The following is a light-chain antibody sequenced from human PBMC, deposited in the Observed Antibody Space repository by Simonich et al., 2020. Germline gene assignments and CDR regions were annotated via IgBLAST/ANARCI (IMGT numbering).Light chain of an antibody. Sequence: DIVMTQSPDSLAVSLGERATINCKSSQSVLYSSNNKNYLAWYPQKPGQPPKLLIYWATTRESGVPDRFSGSGSGTDFTLTISSLHAEDVAVYYCQQYYSTPPWTFGQGTKVEIK. CDR2: WAT. CDR1: QSVLYSSNNKNY. CDR3: QQYYSTPPWT. V-gene: IGKV4-1*01. J-gene: IGKJ1*01.